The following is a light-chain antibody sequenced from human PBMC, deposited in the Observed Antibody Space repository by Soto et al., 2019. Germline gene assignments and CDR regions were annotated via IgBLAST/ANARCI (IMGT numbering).Light chain of an antibody. CDR2: DAS. V-gene: IGKV3-11*01. CDR3: QQRSNWPPWT. CDR1: QSVGSY. J-gene: IGKJ1*01. Sequence: PGERATLSCRASQSVGSYLAWYQQKPGQAPRLLIYDASNRATGIPARFSGSGSGTDFTLTISSLESEDFAVYYCQQRSNWPPWTFGHGTKVDIK.